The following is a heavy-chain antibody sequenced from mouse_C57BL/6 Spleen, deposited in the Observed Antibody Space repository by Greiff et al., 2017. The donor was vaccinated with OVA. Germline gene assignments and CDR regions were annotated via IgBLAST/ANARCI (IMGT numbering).Heavy chain of an antibody. D-gene: IGHD2-4*01. CDR1: GYTFTSYW. CDR2: IYPGNSDT. Sequence: EVQLQQSGTVLARPGASVKMSCKTSGYTFTSYWMHWVKQRPGQGLEWIGAIYPGNSDTSYNQKFKGKAKLTAVTSASTTYMELSSLTNEDSAVYYCTREGLGLRQGFDYWGQGTTLTVSS. J-gene: IGHJ2*01. CDR3: TREGLGLRQGFDY. V-gene: IGHV1-5*01.